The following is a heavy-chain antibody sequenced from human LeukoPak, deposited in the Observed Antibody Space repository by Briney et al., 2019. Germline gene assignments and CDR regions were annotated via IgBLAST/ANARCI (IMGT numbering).Heavy chain of an antibody. Sequence: SETLSLTCTVSGGSISSYYWSWIRQPAGKGLEWIGRIYTSGSTNYNPSLKSRVTMSVDTSKNQFSLKLSSVTAADAAVYCCARALRYCSGGSCFHNWFDPWGQGTLVTVSS. CDR1: GGSISSYY. V-gene: IGHV4-4*07. J-gene: IGHJ5*02. CDR3: ARALRYCSGGSCFHNWFDP. CDR2: IYTSGST. D-gene: IGHD2-15*01.